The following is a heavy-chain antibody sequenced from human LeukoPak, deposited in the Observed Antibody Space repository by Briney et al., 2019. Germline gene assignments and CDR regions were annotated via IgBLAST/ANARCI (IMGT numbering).Heavy chain of an antibody. Sequence: SVKVSCKASGGTFSSYAISWVRQAPGQGLEWMGGIIPIFGTANYAQKFQGRVTITTDESTSTAYMELRSLGSDDTAVYYCARAGMTTVITGKDYWGQGTLVTVSS. CDR3: ARAGMTTVITGKDY. CDR1: GGTFSSYA. D-gene: IGHD4-11*01. CDR2: IIPIFGTA. J-gene: IGHJ4*02. V-gene: IGHV1-69*05.